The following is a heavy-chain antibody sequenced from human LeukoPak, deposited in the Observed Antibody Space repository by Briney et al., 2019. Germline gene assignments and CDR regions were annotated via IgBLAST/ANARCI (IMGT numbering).Heavy chain of an antibody. CDR2: INHSGST. CDR1: GGSFSGYY. Sequence: PSETLSLTCAVYGGSFSGYYWSWIRQPPGKGLEWIGEINHSGSTNYNPSLKSRVTISVDTSKNQFSLKLSSVTAADTAVYYCARGSITMVRGRSTGNWFDPWGQGTLVTVSS. CDR3: ARGSITMVRGRSTGNWFDP. J-gene: IGHJ5*02. V-gene: IGHV4-34*01. D-gene: IGHD3-10*01.